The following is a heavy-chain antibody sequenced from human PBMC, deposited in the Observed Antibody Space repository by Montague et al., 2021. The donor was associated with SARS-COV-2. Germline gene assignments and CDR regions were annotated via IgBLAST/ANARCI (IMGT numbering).Heavy chain of an antibody. V-gene: IGHV4-39*07. CDR1: GGSIANSHKY. CDR3: VAGGDSAKAGAY. CDR2: VLYTGTP. D-gene: IGHD3-16*01. J-gene: IGHJ4*02. Sequence: SETLSLICTVSGGSIANSHKYWGWVRQPPGKGLEWIGSVLYTGTPYDHPSLTARVTISLDTPKNQFSLKMYSVTAADTATYFCVAGGDSAKAGAYWGQGTLVTVSS.